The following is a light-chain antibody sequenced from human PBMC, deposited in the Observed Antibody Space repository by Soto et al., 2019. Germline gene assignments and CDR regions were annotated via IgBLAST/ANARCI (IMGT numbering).Light chain of an antibody. CDR3: QQYTNWPFT. Sequence: EIVMTQSPATLAVSPGERATLSCRASQSVNSNLAWYQQKPGQAPRLLIYDASTWAPGVPARFSGSGSGTEFTLTISSLRSEDFAVYYCQQYTNWPFTFGQGTKLEIK. CDR1: QSVNSN. J-gene: IGKJ2*01. CDR2: DAS. V-gene: IGKV3-15*01.